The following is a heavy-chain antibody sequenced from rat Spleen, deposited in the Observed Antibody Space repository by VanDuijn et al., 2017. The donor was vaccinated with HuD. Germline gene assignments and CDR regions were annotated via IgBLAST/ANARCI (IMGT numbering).Heavy chain of an antibody. Sequence: EVQLVETGGDLVQPGRSLKLSCVASGFTFSSYWMYWIRQAPGKGLEWVSSINPDGGTTYYPDSVKGRFTISRDNAENTVYLQMNSLRSEDTATYYCARMNSGYGVMDAWGQGTSVTVSS. J-gene: IGHJ4*01. CDR3: ARMNSGYGVMDA. V-gene: IGHV5-58*01. CDR2: INPDGGTT. CDR1: GFTFSSYW. D-gene: IGHD4-3*01.